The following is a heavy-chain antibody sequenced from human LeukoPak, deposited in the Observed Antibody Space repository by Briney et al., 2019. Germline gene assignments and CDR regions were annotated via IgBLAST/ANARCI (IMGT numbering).Heavy chain of an antibody. Sequence: GGSLRLSRTASGFTFGDYAMSWVRQAPGKGLEWVGFIRSKAYGGTTEYAASVKGRFTISRDDSKSIAYLQMNSLKTEDTAVYYCTREAATGYYYGSGDFDYWGQGTLVTVSS. D-gene: IGHD3-10*01. J-gene: IGHJ4*02. CDR2: IRSKAYGGTT. CDR3: TREAATGYYYGSGDFDY. V-gene: IGHV3-49*04. CDR1: GFTFGDYA.